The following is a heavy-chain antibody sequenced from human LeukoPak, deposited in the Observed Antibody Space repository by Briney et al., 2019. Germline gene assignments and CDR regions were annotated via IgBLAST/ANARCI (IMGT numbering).Heavy chain of an antibody. CDR3: ARGATVVTADY. CDR1: GFTFSSYA. V-gene: IGHV3-30-3*01. Sequence: GGSLSPSFAAPGFTFSSYAMHGFRQAPGKGLEWVAVISYDGSNKYYADSVKGRFTISRDNSKNTLYLQMNSLRAEDTAVYYCARGATVVTADYWGQGTLVTVSS. D-gene: IGHD4-23*01. CDR2: ISYDGSNK. J-gene: IGHJ4*02.